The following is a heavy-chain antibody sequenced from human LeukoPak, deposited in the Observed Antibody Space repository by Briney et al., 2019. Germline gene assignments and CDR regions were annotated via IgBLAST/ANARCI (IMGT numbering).Heavy chain of an antibody. J-gene: IGHJ6*03. CDR2: IYYSGST. CDR3: ARITVGMATIYYYYMDV. CDR1: GGSISSSSYY. Sequence: PSETLSLTCTVSGGSISSSSYYWGWIRQPPGKGLEWIGSIYYSGSTNYNPSLKSRVTISVDTSKNQFSLKLSSVTAADTAVYYCARITVGMATIYYYYMDVWGKGTTVTVSS. D-gene: IGHD5-24*01. V-gene: IGHV4-39*07.